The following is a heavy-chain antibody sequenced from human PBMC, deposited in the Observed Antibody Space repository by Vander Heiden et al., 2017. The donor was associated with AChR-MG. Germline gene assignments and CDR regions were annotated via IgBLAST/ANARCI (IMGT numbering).Heavy chain of an antibody. CDR1: DGSITCGGYY. CDR2: IYYSRST. V-gene: IGHV4-31*03. J-gene: IGHJ5*02. D-gene: IGHD5-18*01. Sequence: QLQLQESGPGLVTPSPTLSLTCTVSDGSITCGGYYWSWIRQHPGKGLEWIGYIYYSRSTYYNPSLKSRVTISVDTSKNQFSLKLSSVTAADTAVYYCARDSRDGYNSGWFDPWGQGPLVTVSS. CDR3: ARDSRDGYNSGWFDP.